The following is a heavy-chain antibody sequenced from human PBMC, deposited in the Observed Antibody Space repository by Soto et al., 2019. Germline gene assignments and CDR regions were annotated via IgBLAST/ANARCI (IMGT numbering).Heavy chain of an antibody. CDR2: IYHSGRT. D-gene: IGHD5-12*01. CDR1: GDPITNDRW. V-gene: IGHV4-4*02. J-gene: IGHJ4*02. Sequence: QVQLQESGPGLVKPSGTLSLTCSVSGDPITNDRWWSWVRQSPGKGLEWIGEIYHSGRTNYNPSLKSRVIISVDKSKNNFSLTLSSVTAADTAVYYCTANGYYSLDYWGQGSLVTVSS. CDR3: TANGYYSLDY.